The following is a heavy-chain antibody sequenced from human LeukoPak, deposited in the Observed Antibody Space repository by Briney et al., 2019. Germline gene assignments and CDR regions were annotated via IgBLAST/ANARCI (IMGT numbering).Heavy chain of an antibody. CDR3: ARVRVGATLYYFDY. J-gene: IGHJ4*02. Sequence: GGSLRLSCAASGFTFSSYSMNWVRQAPGKGLEWVSSISSSSSYIYYADSVKGRFTISRDNAKNSLYLQMNSLRAEDTAVYYCARVRVGATLYYFDYWGQGTLVTVSS. CDR2: ISSSSSYI. V-gene: IGHV3-21*01. CDR1: GFTFSSYS. D-gene: IGHD1-26*01.